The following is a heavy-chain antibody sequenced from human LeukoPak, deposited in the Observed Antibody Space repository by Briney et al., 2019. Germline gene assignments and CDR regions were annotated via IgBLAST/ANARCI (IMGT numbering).Heavy chain of an antibody. CDR1: GGSISSYY. V-gene: IGHV4-4*07. CDR2: IYTNGST. Sequence: SETLSLTCTVSGGSISSYYWSWIRQPAGKGLEWIGRIYTNGSTNYNPSLKSRVTMSVDTSKNQFSLKLSSVTAADTAVYYCARERRRGYYDSSGYSALDYWGQGTPVTVSS. D-gene: IGHD3-22*01. CDR3: ARERRRGYYDSSGYSALDY. J-gene: IGHJ4*02.